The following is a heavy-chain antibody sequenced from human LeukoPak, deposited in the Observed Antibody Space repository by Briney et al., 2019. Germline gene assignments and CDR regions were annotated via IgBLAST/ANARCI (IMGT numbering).Heavy chain of an antibody. D-gene: IGHD6-19*01. Sequence: KSAETLSLTCTLSGGSINSHYWSWIRQPPGKGLEWIGDIYYSGSTKDNPSLKSRVTIAVDTSKSHLCLKSSSVLAADTAIYYCVRRDDTGWNYFDYWGQGILVTVSS. J-gene: IGHJ4*02. CDR2: IYYSGST. V-gene: IGHV4-59*08. CDR1: GGSINSHY. CDR3: VRRDDTGWNYFDY.